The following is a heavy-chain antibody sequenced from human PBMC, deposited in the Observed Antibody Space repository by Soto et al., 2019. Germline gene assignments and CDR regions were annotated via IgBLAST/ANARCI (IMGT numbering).Heavy chain of an antibody. V-gene: IGHV3-21*01. Sequence: GGSLRLSCAASGFSFSTHSMNWVRQAPGEGLEWVSSISSSSSYIYYADSVKGRFTISRDNARNSLYLQMNSLRAEDTAVYYCARALGNRPPDYWGQGTLVTGSS. CDR3: ARALGNRPPDY. D-gene: IGHD4-4*01. CDR2: ISSSSSYI. J-gene: IGHJ4*02. CDR1: GFSFSTHS.